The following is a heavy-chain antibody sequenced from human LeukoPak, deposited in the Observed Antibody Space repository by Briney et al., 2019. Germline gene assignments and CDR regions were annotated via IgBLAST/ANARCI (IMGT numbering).Heavy chain of an antibody. CDR1: GYIFTNYW. J-gene: IGHJ3*02. V-gene: IGHV5-51*01. CDR2: IYTGDSDT. CDR3: SRHRRMVSGAFDI. D-gene: IGHD3-10*01. Sequence: GESLKISCKASGYIFTNYWIGWVRQMPGKGLEWMGIIYTGDSDTEYSPSFQGQVTISADKSITTAYLRWSSLQASGYAIEYCSRHRRMVSGAFDIWGQGTMVTVSS.